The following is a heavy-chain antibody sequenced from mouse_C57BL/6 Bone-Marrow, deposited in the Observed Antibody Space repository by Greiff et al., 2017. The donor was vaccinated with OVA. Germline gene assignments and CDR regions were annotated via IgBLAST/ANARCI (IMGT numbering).Heavy chain of an antibody. CDR3: ARPPSY. CDR2: IDPSDSYT. Sequence: VQLQQPGAELVRPGTSVKLSCKASGYTFTSYWMHWVKQRPGQGLEWIGVIDPSDSYTNYNQKFKGKATLTVDTSSSTAYMQLSSLTSEDSAVYYCARPPSYWGQGTTLTVSS. V-gene: IGHV1-59*01. J-gene: IGHJ2*01. CDR1: GYTFTSYW.